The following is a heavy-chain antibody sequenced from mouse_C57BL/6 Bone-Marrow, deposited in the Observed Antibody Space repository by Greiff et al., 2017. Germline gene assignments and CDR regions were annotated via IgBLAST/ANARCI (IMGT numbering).Heavy chain of an antibody. CDR3: ARFESAQAKRPSYYFDY. CDR1: GYTFTSYW. V-gene: IGHV1-53*01. J-gene: IGHJ2*01. Sequence: QVQLQQPGTELVKPGASVKLSCKASGYTFTSYWMHWVKQSPGQGLEWIGNINPSNGGTNYNEKFKRKGTLTVDKTSSTAYMQLSSLTSEDSAVYYCARFESAQAKRPSYYFDYWGQGTTLTVSS. CDR2: INPSNGGT. D-gene: IGHD3-2*02.